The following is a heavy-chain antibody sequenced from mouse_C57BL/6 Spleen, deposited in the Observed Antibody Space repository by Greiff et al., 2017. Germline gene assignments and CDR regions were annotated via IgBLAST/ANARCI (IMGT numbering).Heavy chain of an antibody. V-gene: IGHV1-52*01. D-gene: IGHD2-2*01. Sequence: VQLQQPGAELVRPGSSVKLSCKASGYTFTSYWMHWVKQRPIQGLEWIGNIDPSDSETHYNQKFKDKATLTVDKSSSTAYMQLSSLTSEDSAVYYCAREGICGYEAWFAYWGQGTLVTVSA. CDR1: GYTFTSYW. CDR2: IDPSDSET. J-gene: IGHJ3*01. CDR3: AREGICGYEAWFAY.